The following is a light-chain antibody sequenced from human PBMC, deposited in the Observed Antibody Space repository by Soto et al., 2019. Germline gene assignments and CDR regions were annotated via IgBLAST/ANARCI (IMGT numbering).Light chain of an antibody. V-gene: IGKV1-39*01. CDR2: AAS. CDR3: QQNYRANPWT. Sequence: DIQMTQSPSSLSASLGARVTITCRASQSISKYLNWYQQKAGKAPKLLINAASSLERGVPSRFSGGGSGTDFTLNISSLQHDDFANYYCQQNYRANPWTFGQGTKVDIK. CDR1: QSISKY. J-gene: IGKJ1*01.